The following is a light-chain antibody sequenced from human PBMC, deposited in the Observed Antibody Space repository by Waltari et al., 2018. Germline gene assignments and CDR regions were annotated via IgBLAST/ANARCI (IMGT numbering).Light chain of an antibody. CDR1: RGHSTHA. Sequence: QPVLPQSPSASASLGDSVKLTCTRSRGHSTHAIAWHQQQPEKGPRYLMKINYDGSHIKGDGIPDRFSGSISGAERYLTISSLQSEDEGDYYCQTWDSGIQVFGGGTKLTVL. V-gene: IGLV4-69*02. CDR3: QTWDSGIQV. CDR2: INYDGSH. J-gene: IGLJ3*02.